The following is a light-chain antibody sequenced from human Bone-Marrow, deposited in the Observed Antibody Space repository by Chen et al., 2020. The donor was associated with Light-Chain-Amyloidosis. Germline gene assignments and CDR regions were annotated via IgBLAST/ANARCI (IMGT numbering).Light chain of an antibody. CDR3: QSYQGSSQGV. V-gene: IGLV6-57*01. Sequence: NFMLTQPHSVSESPGTTVIISCTRSSGSIANNYVQWYQQRPGSSPTTVIYEDDHRPSGVPDRFSGSIDRSSNSASLTISGLKTEDEADYYCQSYQGSSQGVFGGGTKLTVL. CDR1: SGSIANNY. CDR2: EDD. J-gene: IGLJ3*02.